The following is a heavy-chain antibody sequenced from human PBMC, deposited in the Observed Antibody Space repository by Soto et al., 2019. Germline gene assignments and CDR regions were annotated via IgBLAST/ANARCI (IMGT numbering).Heavy chain of an antibody. Sequence: QVQLVQSGAEVKRPGASVKVSCKASGYTFTTYYMHWVRQAPGQGLEWLGIINPNGGSTTYAQKFQGRVTMTRDTSTSTVYLVLSSLRSEDTAVYYCAWAGYCSGGTWFHGICDYWGQGTLVTVSA. V-gene: IGHV1-46*01. J-gene: IGHJ4*02. D-gene: IGHD2-15*01. CDR1: GYTFTTYY. CDR3: AWAGYCSGGTWFHGICDY. CDR2: INPNGGST.